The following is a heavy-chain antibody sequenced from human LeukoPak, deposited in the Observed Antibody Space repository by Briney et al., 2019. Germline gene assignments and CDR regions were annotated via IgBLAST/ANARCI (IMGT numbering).Heavy chain of an antibody. V-gene: IGHV3-11*01. CDR1: GFTFSDYY. J-gene: IGHJ4*02. CDR3: AITTYYDFWSGPY. CDR2: ISSSGSTI. D-gene: IGHD3-3*01. Sequence: PGGSLRLSCAASGFTFSDYYMSWIRQAPGKGLEWVSYISSSGSTIYYADSVKGRFTISRDNAKNSLYLQMNGLRAEDTAVYYCAITTYYDFWSGPYWGQGTLVTVSS.